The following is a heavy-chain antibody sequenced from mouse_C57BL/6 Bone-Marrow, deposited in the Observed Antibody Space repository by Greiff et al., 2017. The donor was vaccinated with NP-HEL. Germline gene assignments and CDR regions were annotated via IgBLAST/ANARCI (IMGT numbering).Heavy chain of an antibody. Sequence: VKVVESGPGLVAPSQSLSITCTVSGFSLTSYGVDWVRQSPGKGLEWLGVIWGVGSTNYNSAPKSSLSISKDNSKSQVFLKMNSLQTDDTAMYYCASYYYGRRDWFAYWGQGTLVTVSA. J-gene: IGHJ3*01. D-gene: IGHD1-1*01. CDR2: IWGVGST. CDR3: ASYYYGRRDWFAY. V-gene: IGHV2-6*01. CDR1: GFSLTSYG.